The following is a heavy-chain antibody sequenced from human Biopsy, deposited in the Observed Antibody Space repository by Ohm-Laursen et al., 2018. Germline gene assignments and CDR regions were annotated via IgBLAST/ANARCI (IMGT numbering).Heavy chain of an antibody. J-gene: IGHJ4*02. Sequence: SLRLSCAASGFTFSNYYMHWVRQAPGKGLVWVSRIKRDGTTTDYAESVKGRFTISRDNAKNKLYLQMNRLSAEDTAVYYCARGGFFAYSTFDYWGQGALVTVSS. CDR3: ARGGFFAYSTFDY. V-gene: IGHV3-74*01. CDR1: GFTFSNYY. CDR2: IKRDGTTT. D-gene: IGHD4-11*01.